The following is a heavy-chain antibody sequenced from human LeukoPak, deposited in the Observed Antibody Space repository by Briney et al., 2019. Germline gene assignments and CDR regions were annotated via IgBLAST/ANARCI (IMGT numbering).Heavy chain of an antibody. J-gene: IGHJ4*02. CDR1: GYTFTTYF. Sequence: ASVKVSCKASGYTFTTYFINWVRQAPGQGLEWMGIINPSGGSTRYAQKFQGRLTMTRDTSTSTVSMELSSLRSDDTAVYYCARDDMTTVSYFDYWGQGTLVTVSS. CDR2: INPSGGST. CDR3: ARDDMTTVSYFDY. D-gene: IGHD4-17*01. V-gene: IGHV1-46*01.